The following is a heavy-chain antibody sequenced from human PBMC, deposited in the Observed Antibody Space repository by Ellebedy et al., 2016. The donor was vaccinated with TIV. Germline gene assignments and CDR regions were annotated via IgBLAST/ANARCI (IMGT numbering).Heavy chain of an antibody. Sequence: AASVKVSCKASGYSFTTFTIHWVRQAPGQRPEWMGWINPDNGDTKHSQKFQGRVTITRDTSASTDYMELSSLRSEDTAVYYCARGLSRRWMEGFYWGQGTLVTVSS. CDR3: ARGLSRRWMEGFY. D-gene: IGHD3-3*01. V-gene: IGHV1-3*01. CDR1: GYSFTTFT. J-gene: IGHJ4*02. CDR2: INPDNGDT.